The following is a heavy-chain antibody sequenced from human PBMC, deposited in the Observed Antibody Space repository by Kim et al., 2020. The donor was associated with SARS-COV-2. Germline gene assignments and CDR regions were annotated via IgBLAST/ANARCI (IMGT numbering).Heavy chain of an antibody. Sequence: GGSLRLSCAASGFTFDRYAFFWVRQAPGKGLAWVAVISRDDGENSEYYADSVKGRFTISRDNSKDTVFLVMNDVRPDDTAVYFCARATYYDHFTGYYGPHKYYHGLDVWGQGTTVTVSS. CDR2: ISRDDGENSE. D-gene: IGHD3-9*01. CDR3: ARATYYDHFTGYYGPHKYYHGLDV. CDR1: GFTFDRYA. J-gene: IGHJ6*02. V-gene: IGHV3-30*04.